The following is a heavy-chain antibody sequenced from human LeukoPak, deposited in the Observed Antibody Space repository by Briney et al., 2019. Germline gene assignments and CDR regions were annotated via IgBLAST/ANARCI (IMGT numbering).Heavy chain of an antibody. D-gene: IGHD5-24*01. CDR3: AKRDGYNSGPFDY. CDR2: ISGSGGST. J-gene: IGHJ4*02. Sequence: PGGSLRLSCAASGFTFSSYAMSWVRQVPGKGLERVSAISGSGGSTYYADSVKGRFTISRDNSKNTLYLQMNSLRAEDTAVYYCAKRDGYNSGPFDYWGQGTLVTVSS. CDR1: GFTFSSYA. V-gene: IGHV3-23*01.